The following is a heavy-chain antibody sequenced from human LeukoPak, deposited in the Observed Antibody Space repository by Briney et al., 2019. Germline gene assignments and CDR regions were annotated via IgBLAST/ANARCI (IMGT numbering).Heavy chain of an antibody. D-gene: IGHD2-15*01. V-gene: IGHV3-30*18. CDR1: GFTFSSYG. J-gene: IGHJ4*02. CDR3: AKDETYCRGGSCYSEPFDY. CDR2: ISYDGSNK. Sequence: GRSLRLSCAASGFTFSSYGMHWVRQAPGKGLEWVAVISYDGSNKYYADSVKGRFTISRDNSKNTLYLQMNSLRAEDTAVYYCAKDETYCRGGSCYSEPFDYWGQGTLVTVSS.